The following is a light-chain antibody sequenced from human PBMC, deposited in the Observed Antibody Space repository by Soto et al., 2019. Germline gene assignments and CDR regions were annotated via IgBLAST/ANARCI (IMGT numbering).Light chain of an antibody. J-gene: IGKJ1*01. V-gene: IGKV3-11*01. CDR1: QSVNSTF. Sequence: EIVLTQSPGTLSLSPGERATLSCRASQSVNSTFLAWYQQKPGQGPRLLIYDASNRATGVSARFSGSGSGTDFTLTISSLEPEDFAVYYCHQRSSWPRGTFGQGTKVDIK. CDR2: DAS. CDR3: HQRSSWPRGT.